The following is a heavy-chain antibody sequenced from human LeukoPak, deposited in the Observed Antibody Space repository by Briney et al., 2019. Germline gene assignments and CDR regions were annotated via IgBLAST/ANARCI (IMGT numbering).Heavy chain of an antibody. Sequence: GGSLRLSCAASGFTFSSYWMHWVRQAPGKGLVWVSRINSDGSSTSYADSVKGRFTISRDNAKNTLYLQMNSLRAEDTAVYYCAKDQSHDYGDYVYDYWGRGTLVTVSS. CDR2: INSDGSST. V-gene: IGHV3-74*01. CDR1: GFTFSSYW. D-gene: IGHD4-17*01. CDR3: AKDQSHDYGDYVYDY. J-gene: IGHJ4*02.